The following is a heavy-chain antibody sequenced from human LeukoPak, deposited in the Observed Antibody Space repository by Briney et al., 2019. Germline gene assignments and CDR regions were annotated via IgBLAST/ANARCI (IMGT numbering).Heavy chain of an antibody. Sequence: ASVKVSCKASGYTFTSYYMHWVRQAPGQGLEWMGIINPSGGSTSYAQKFQGRVTMTRDTSTSTVYMELSSLRSEDTAVYYCARDLLHVAAPAGYYSGMDVWGQGTTVTVSS. V-gene: IGHV1-46*01. J-gene: IGHJ6*02. CDR2: INPSGGST. CDR1: GYTFTSYY. CDR3: ARDLLHVAAPAGYYSGMDV. D-gene: IGHD2-15*01.